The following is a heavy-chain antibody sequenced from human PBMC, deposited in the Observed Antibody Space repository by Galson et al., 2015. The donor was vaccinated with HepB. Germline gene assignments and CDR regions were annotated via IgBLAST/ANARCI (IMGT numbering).Heavy chain of an antibody. D-gene: IGHD2-2*01. CDR2: INPNSGGT. Sequence: SVKVSCKASGYTFTGYYMHWVRQAPGQGLEWMGWINPNSGGTNYAQKFQGRVTMTRDTSISTAYMELSRLRSDDTAVYYCATGHGYCSSTSCSSSRYYYYYYMDVWGKGTTVTVSS. V-gene: IGHV1-2*02. CDR3: ATGHGYCSSTSCSSSRYYYYYYMDV. J-gene: IGHJ6*03. CDR1: GYTFTGYY.